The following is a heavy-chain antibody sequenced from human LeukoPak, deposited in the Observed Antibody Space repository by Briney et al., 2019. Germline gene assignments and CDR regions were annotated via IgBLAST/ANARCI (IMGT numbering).Heavy chain of an antibody. Sequence: SETLSLTCTVSGGSISSYYWSWIRQPPGKGLKWIGYIYYSGSTNYNPSLKSRVTRSVVTSKNQFSLKLSSVTAADTAVYYCARDLRMVRGVIITEHFDYWGQGTLVTVSS. CDR3: ARDLRMVRGVIITEHFDY. V-gene: IGHV4-59*01. D-gene: IGHD3-10*01. CDR2: IYYSGST. J-gene: IGHJ4*02. CDR1: GGSISSYY.